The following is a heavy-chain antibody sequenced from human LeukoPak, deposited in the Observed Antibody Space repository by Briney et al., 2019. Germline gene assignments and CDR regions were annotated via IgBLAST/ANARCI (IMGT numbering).Heavy chain of an antibody. J-gene: IGHJ4*02. CDR3: ARVYSGYDPDDY. D-gene: IGHD5-12*01. CDR2: INPNSGGT. Sequence: GASVKVSCKASGYTFTGHYMHWVRQAPGQGLEWMGWINPNSGGTNYAQKFQGRVTMTRDTSISTAYMELSRLRSDDTAVYYCARVYSGYDPDDYWGQGTLVTVSS. CDR1: GYTFTGHY. V-gene: IGHV1-2*02.